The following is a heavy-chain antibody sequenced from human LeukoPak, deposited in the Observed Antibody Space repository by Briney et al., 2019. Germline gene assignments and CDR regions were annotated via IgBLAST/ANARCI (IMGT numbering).Heavy chain of an antibody. Sequence: SETLSLTCTVSGGSISSGSYYWSWIRQPAGKRLEWIGRIYTSGSTNYNPSLKSRVTISVDTSKNQFSLKLSSVTAADTAVYYCARDVVVPAAIYWFDPWGQGTLVTVSS. D-gene: IGHD2-2*01. V-gene: IGHV4-61*02. CDR3: ARDVVVPAAIYWFDP. CDR2: IYTSGST. CDR1: GGSISSGSYY. J-gene: IGHJ5*02.